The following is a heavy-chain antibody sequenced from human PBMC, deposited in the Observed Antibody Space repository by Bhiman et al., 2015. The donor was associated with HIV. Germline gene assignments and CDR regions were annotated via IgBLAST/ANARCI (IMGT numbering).Heavy chain of an antibody. D-gene: IGHD1-7*01. CDR2: MTSDGSDI. J-gene: IGHJ6*02. Sequence: VQLVESGGVVVQPGGSLRLSCAASGITFNDYTMHWVRQAPGKGLEWVSLMTSDGSDIYYSDSVKGRFTISRDSRTNSLYLQMSSLRSEDTAVYYCARDRPYNWNWGNYYYGMDVWGQGTTVIVSS. CDR1: GITFNDYT. CDR3: ARDRPYNWNWGNYYYGMDV. V-gene: IGHV3-43*01.